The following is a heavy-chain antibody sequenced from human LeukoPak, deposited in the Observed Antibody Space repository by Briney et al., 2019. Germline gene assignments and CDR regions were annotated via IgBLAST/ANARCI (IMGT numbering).Heavy chain of an antibody. Sequence: SVKVSCKASGGTFSGYAISWVRQAPGQGLEWMGRIIPILGIANYAQKFQGRVTITADKSTSTAYMELSSLRSEDTAVYYCATLNYYDSSGYYLEAESWGQGTLVTVSS. D-gene: IGHD3-22*01. CDR3: ATLNYYDSSGYYLEAES. CDR2: IIPILGIA. CDR1: GGTFSGYA. V-gene: IGHV1-69*04. J-gene: IGHJ4*02.